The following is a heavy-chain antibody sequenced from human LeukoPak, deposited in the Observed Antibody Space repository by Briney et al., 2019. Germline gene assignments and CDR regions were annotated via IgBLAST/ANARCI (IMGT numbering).Heavy chain of an antibody. J-gene: IGHJ6*02. CDR2: ISWNSGSI. Sequence: GGSLRLSCAASGFTFDDYAMHWVRQAPGKGLEWVSGISWNSGSIGYADSVKGRFTISRDNAKNSLYLQMNRLRAEDTALYYCAKDTYGMDVWGQGTTVTVSS. CDR3: AKDTYGMDV. V-gene: IGHV3-9*01. CDR1: GFTFDDYA.